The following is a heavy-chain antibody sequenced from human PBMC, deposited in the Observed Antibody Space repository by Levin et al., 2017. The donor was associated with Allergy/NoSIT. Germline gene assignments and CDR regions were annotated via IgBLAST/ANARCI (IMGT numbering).Heavy chain of an antibody. Sequence: GESLKISCAASGFTFSSHAMSWVRHAPGKGLEWVSGISGSGDNTYYADSVKGRFTISRDNSKNTLYLQMNSLRAEDTAVYYCAKRRGFRESKYLFDYWGQGTLVTVSS. J-gene: IGHJ4*02. CDR2: ISGSGDNT. CDR3: AKRRGFRESKYLFDY. V-gene: IGHV3-23*01. D-gene: IGHD3-10*01. CDR1: GFTFSSHA.